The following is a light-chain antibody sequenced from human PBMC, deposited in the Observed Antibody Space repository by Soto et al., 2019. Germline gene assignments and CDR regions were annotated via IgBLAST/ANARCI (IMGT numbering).Light chain of an antibody. V-gene: IGKV3-15*01. CDR3: QQYNNWPPWT. J-gene: IGKJ1*01. CDR2: GAS. CDR1: QSVSSN. Sequence: EIVMTQSPATLSVSPGERATLSCRASQSVSSNLAWYQKKPGQAPRLLIYGASTRATGIPARFSGSGSGTEFTLTISSLQSEDFAVYYCQQYNNWPPWTFGQGTKVEFK.